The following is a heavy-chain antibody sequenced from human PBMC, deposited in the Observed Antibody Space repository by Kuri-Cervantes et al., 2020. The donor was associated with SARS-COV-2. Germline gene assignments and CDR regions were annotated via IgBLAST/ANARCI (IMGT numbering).Heavy chain of an antibody. CDR1: GYSISSGYY. CDR2: IYHSGST. D-gene: IGHD3-10*01. CDR3: ARDNHYYGSGSLGIDY. Sequence: SETLSLTCAVSGYSISSGYYWGWIRQPPGKGLEWIGSIYHSGSTYYNPSLKSRVTISVDTSKNQFSLKLSSLTAADTAVYYCARDNHYYGSGSLGIDYWGQGTLVTVSS. V-gene: IGHV4-38-2*02. J-gene: IGHJ4*02.